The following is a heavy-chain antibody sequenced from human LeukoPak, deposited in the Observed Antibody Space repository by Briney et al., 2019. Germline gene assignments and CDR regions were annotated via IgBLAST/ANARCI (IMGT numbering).Heavy chain of an antibody. CDR3: ASNAVTTGQDY. CDR1: GFTFSNAW. Sequence: GGSLRLSCAASGFTFSNAWMSWVRQAPGKGLEWVSVIYSGGSTYYADSVKGRFTISRDNSKNTLYLQMNSLRAEDTAVYYCASNAVTTGQDYWGQGTLVTVSS. J-gene: IGHJ4*02. CDR2: IYSGGST. V-gene: IGHV3-66*01. D-gene: IGHD4-17*01.